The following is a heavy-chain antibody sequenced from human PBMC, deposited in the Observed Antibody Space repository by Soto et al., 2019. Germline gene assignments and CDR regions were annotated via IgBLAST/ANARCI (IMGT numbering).Heavy chain of an antibody. CDR1: GFTFSDSY. V-gene: IGHV3-11*01. CDR2: ISSSGSSM. CDR3: ATSDPPGYSVS. J-gene: IGHJ4*02. D-gene: IGHD5-12*01. Sequence: QVQLVESGGGLVKPGGSLRLSCAASGFTFSDSYMSWVRQAPGKGLEWISYISSSGSSMFYAYSTKGRFTISRDNAKNSLYLHMNSLRAEDTAMYYCATSDPPGYSVSWGQGTLVTVSS.